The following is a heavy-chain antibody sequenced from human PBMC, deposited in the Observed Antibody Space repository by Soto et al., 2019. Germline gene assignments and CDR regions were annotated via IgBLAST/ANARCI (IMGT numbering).Heavy chain of an antibody. CDR3: ARHRHSSSWIFDY. D-gene: IGHD6-13*01. CDR1: GGSISSYY. J-gene: IGHJ4*02. Sequence: SETLSLTCTVSGGSISSYYWSWIRQPPGKGLEWIGYIYYSGSTNYNPSLKSRVTISVDTSKNQFSLKLSSVTAADTAVYYCARHRHSSSWIFDYWGQGTLVTVSS. V-gene: IGHV4-59*08. CDR2: IYYSGST.